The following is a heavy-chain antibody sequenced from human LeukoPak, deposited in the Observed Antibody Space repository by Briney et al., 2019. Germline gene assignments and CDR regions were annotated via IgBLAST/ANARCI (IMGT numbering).Heavy chain of an antibody. Sequence: PGGSLRLSCAASGFTFSSYSMNWVRQAPGKGLEWVSSISSSSSYIYYADSVKGRFTISRDNAKNSLYLQMNSLRAEDTAVYYCARSRSSGWSRYYFDYWGQGTLVTVSS. V-gene: IGHV3-21*04. CDR3: ARSRSSGWSRYYFDY. CDR1: GFTFSSYS. CDR2: ISSSSSYI. D-gene: IGHD6-19*01. J-gene: IGHJ4*02.